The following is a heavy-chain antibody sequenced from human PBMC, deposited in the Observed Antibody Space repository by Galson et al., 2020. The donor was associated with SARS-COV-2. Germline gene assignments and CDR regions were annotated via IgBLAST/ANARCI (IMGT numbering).Heavy chain of an antibody. V-gene: IGHV4-61*02. Sequence: SETLSLTCTVSGGSISSGSYYWSWIRQPAGKGLEWIGRIYTSGSTNYNPSLKSRVTISVDTSKNQFSLKLSSVTAADTAVYYCARAQTSLLWFGELLPYNFQHWGQGTLVTVSS. CDR2: IYTSGST. CDR3: ARAQTSLLWFGELLPYNFQH. CDR1: GGSISSGSYY. J-gene: IGHJ1*01. D-gene: IGHD3-10*01.